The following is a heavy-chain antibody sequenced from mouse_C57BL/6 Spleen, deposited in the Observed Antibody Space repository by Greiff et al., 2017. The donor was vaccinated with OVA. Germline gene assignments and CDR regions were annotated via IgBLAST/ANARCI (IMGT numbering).Heavy chain of an antibody. CDR1: GYTFTSYW. J-gene: IGHJ1*03. Sequence: VQLQQPGAELVMPGASVKLSCKASGYTFTSYWMHWVKQRPGQGLEWIGEIDPSDSYTNYNQKFKGKSTLTVDKSSSTAYMQLSSLTSEDSAVYYCARKGGSSYDWYFDVWGTGTTVTVSS. CDR3: ARKGGSSYDWYFDV. CDR2: IDPSDSYT. V-gene: IGHV1-69*01. D-gene: IGHD1-1*01.